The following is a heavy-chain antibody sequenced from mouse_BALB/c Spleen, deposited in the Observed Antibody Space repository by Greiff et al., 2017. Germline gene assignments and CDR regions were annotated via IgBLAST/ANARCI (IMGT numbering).Heavy chain of an antibody. CDR3: ARAPGTDYYAMDY. Sequence: EVKLMESGGGLVQPGGSLKLSCAASGFTFSSYGMSWVRQTPDKRLELVATINSNGGSTYYPDSVKGRFTISRDNAKNTLYLQMSSLKSEDTAMYYCARAPGTDYYAMDYWGQGTSVTVSS. D-gene: IGHD4-1*01. CDR2: INSNGGST. J-gene: IGHJ4*01. V-gene: IGHV5-6-3*01. CDR1: GFTFSSYG.